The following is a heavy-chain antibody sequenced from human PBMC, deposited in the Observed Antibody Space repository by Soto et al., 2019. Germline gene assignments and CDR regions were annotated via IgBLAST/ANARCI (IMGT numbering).Heavy chain of an antibody. CDR3: ARGGSVVVMTDGFDY. D-gene: IGHD2-21*01. V-gene: IGHV1-46*01. Sequence: QVQLVQSGAEVKKPGASVKVSCKTSGYTFTNYYMHWVRQAPGQGLEWMGIINPSGGSTKYAQKFQGRVTMTRDTSTSTVYMELSSLRSEDTAVYYCARGGSVVVMTDGFDYWGQGTLVTVSS. CDR2: INPSGGST. CDR1: GYTFTNYY. J-gene: IGHJ4*02.